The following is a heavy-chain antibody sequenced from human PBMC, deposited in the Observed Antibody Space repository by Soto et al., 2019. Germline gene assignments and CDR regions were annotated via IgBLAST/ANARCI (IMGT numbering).Heavy chain of an antibody. J-gene: IGHJ4*02. D-gene: IGHD5-12*01. CDR1: GFTFSSYG. CDR3: ATDYRGGYSGYGN. CDR2: ISYDGSNK. Sequence: GGSLRLSCAASGFTFSSYGMHWVRQAPGKGLEWVAVISYDGSNKYYADSVKGRFTISRDNSKNTLYLQMNSLRAEDTAVYYCATDYRGGYSGYGNWGQGTLVTVSS. V-gene: IGHV3-30*03.